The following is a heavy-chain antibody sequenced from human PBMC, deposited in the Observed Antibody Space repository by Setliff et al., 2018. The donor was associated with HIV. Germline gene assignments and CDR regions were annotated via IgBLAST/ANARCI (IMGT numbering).Heavy chain of an antibody. J-gene: IGHJ4*02. D-gene: IGHD3-16*02. CDR3: ARRVILSYGYYFDY. CDR1: GGSISSSSYY. V-gene: IGHV4-39*01. Sequence: SETLSLTCTVSGGSISSSSYYWGWIRQPPGKGLEWIGSIYYSGSTYSNPSLKSRVTISVDTSKNQFSLKLSSVTAADTAVYYCARRVILSYGYYFDYWGQGTLVTVSS. CDR2: IYYSGST.